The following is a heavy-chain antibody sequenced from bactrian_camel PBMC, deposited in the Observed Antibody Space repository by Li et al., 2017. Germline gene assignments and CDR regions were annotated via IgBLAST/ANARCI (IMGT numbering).Heavy chain of an antibody. D-gene: IGHD5*01. CDR2: IYSDGSNT. J-gene: IGHJ7*01. V-gene: IGHV3-2*01. Sequence: HVQRVESGGGLVQPGGSLRLSCAASGVTFSSYYMTWVRQAPGKGLEWVSSIYSDGSNTYYADSVKGRFTISRDKTKNTWYLQMNDLKPEDTSMYDCAADPRPHICRAIISGGTIGHSVNYGMDSWGTGTQVT. CDR1: GVTFSSYY.